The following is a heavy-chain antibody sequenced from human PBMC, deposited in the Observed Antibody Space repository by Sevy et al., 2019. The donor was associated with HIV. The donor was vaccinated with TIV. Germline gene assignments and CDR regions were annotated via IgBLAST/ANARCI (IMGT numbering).Heavy chain of an antibody. CDR1: GFTFSSYV. CDR2: IWYDGTIK. V-gene: IGHV3-33*08. D-gene: IGHD2-21*02. CDR3: ARGGGYCGGDCYSIDY. J-gene: IGHJ4*02. Sequence: GGSLRLSCAASGFTFSSYVMHWVRQAPGKGLEWVALIWYDGTIKYYADSLKGRFTISRDNSKDTLFLQMNSLTPGDTAVYYCARGGGYCGGDCYSIDYRGQGALVTVSS.